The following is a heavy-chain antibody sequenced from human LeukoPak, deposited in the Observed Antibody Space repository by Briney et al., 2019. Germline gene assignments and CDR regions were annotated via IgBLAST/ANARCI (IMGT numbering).Heavy chain of an antibody. CDR1: EFSVSNYW. CDR3: ARAFRAARSPYYYYYMDV. Sequence: GGSLRLSCAASEFSVSNYWMTWVRQAPGKALEWVANINQDGSEKYYVDSVKGRFTISRDNAKKSLWLQMNSLRAEDTAVYYCARAFRAARSPYYYYYMDVWGKGTTVTVSS. J-gene: IGHJ6*03. D-gene: IGHD6-6*01. CDR2: INQDGSEK. V-gene: IGHV3-7*01.